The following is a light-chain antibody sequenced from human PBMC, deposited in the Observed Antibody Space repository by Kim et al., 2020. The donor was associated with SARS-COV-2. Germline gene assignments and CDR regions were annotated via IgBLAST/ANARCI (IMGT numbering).Light chain of an antibody. CDR2: DAS. CDR3: QQYSDKSR. J-gene: IGKJ5*01. V-gene: IGKV3-15*01. Sequence: TVMTQSPATLSVSPGERATLSCRASQTVGRTLAWYQQKPGQAPRLLIYDASTGATGVPGRVTGSGSGTEFSLTISSLQSDDVAIYHCQQYSDKSRFGQGTRLGIK. CDR1: QTVGRT.